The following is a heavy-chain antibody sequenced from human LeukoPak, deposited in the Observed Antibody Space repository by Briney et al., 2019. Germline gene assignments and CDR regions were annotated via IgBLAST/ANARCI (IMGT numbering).Heavy chain of an antibody. CDR2: ISYDGSNK. Sequence: PGGSLRLSCAASGFTFSSYAMHWVRQAPGKGLEWVAVISYDGSNKYYADSVKGRFPISRDNSKNTLYLQMNSLRAEDTAVYYCARGAVAGLYWGQGTLVTVSS. D-gene: IGHD6-19*01. J-gene: IGHJ4*02. V-gene: IGHV3-30*04. CDR3: ARGAVAGLY. CDR1: GFTFSSYA.